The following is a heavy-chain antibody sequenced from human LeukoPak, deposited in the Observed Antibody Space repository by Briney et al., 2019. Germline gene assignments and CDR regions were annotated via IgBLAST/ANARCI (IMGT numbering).Heavy chain of an antibody. Sequence: ASVKVSCKASGYTFTSYYMHWVRQAPGQRLEWMGWINPNSGGTNYAQKFQGRVTMTRDTSISTAYMELSRLRSDDTAVYYCARDIKAGDNWFDPWGQGTLVTVSS. CDR1: GYTFTSYY. V-gene: IGHV1-2*02. D-gene: IGHD6-19*01. CDR2: INPNSGGT. CDR3: ARDIKAGDNWFDP. J-gene: IGHJ5*02.